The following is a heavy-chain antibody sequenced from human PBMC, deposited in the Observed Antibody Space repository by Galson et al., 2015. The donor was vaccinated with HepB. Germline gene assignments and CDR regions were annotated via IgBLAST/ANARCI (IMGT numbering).Heavy chain of an antibody. D-gene: IGHD2-15*01. V-gene: IGHV3-15*07. CDR2: IKSKTDGGTT. CDR3: TTEDIVVVVALDY. J-gene: IGHJ4*02. Sequence: SLRLSCAASGFTFSNAWMNWVRQAPGKGLEWVGRIKSKTDGGTTDYAAPVKGRFTISRDDSKNTLYLQMNSLKTEDTAVYYCTTEDIVVVVALDYWGQGTLVTVSS. CDR1: GFTFSNAW.